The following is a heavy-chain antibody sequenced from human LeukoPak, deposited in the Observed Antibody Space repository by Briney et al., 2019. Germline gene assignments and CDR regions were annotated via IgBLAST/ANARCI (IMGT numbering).Heavy chain of an antibody. J-gene: IGHJ6*04. CDR2: IYDSGST. D-gene: IGHD2-15*01. CDR1: GVSIGSYY. CDR3: ARDYCSGGSCYEDV. Sequence: PSETLSLTCTVSGVSIGSYYWSWIRQPPGKGLEWIGYIYDSGSTNYNPSLKSRVTISVDTSKNQFSLKLSSVTAADTAVYYCARDYCSGGSCYEDVWGKGTTVTISS. V-gene: IGHV4-59*01.